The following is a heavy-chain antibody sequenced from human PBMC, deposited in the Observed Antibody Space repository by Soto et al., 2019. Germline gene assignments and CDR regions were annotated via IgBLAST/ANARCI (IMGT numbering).Heavy chain of an antibody. D-gene: IGHD4-17*01. V-gene: IGHV3-30*18. J-gene: IGHJ4*02. Sequence: QVQLVESGGGVVQPGRSLRLSCAASGFTFSSYGMHWVRQAPGKGLEWVAVISYDGSNKYYADSVKGRFTIYRDNSKNTLYLQMNSLRAEDTGVYYCAKAGHDYGDLNWGQGTLVTVSS. CDR2: ISYDGSNK. CDR3: AKAGHDYGDLN. CDR1: GFTFSSYG.